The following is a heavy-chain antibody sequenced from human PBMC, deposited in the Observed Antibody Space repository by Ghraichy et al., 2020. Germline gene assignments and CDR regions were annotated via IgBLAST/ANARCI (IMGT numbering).Heavy chain of an antibody. CDR1: GFTLSTYN. J-gene: IGHJ4*02. CDR3: ATTNWNGDY. V-gene: IGHV3-48*02. CDR2: ITASSSNI. Sequence: GESLNISCAASGFTLSTYNMIWVRQAPGKGLEWVSYITASSSNIYYADSVKGRFTISRDNAKNSLYLQMNSLRDEDTAVYYCATTNWNGDYWGQGTLVTVSS. D-gene: IGHD1-20*01.